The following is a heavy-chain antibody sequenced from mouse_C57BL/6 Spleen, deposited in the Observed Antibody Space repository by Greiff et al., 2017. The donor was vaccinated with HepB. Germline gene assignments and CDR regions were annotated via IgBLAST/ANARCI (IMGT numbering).Heavy chain of an antibody. CDR2: IWTDGGT. V-gene: IGHV2-9-1*01. J-gene: IGHJ1*03. Sequence: VQVVESGPGLVAPSQSLSITCTVSGFSLTSYAISWVRQPPGKGLEWLGVIWTDGGTNYNSALNSRLSISKDNSKSQVFLKMNSLQTDDTARYYCARRYYGNLWYFEGWGTGTTVTV. D-gene: IGHD2-1*01. CDR3: ARRYYGNLWYFEG. CDR1: GFSLTSYA.